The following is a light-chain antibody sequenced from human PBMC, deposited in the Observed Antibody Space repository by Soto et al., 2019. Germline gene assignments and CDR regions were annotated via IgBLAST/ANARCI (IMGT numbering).Light chain of an antibody. CDR3: SSYTTYTTGTTLG. CDR1: SSDVGGYNF. V-gene: IGLV2-14*03. CDR2: DVS. J-gene: IGLJ1*01. Sequence: QSALTQPASVSGSPGQSITISCTGTSSDVGGYNFVSWYQQHPGKAPKLMIYDVSNRPSGVSDRFSGSKSGNTASLSISGLQAEDEADYFCSSYTTYTTGTTLGFGTGTKVTVL.